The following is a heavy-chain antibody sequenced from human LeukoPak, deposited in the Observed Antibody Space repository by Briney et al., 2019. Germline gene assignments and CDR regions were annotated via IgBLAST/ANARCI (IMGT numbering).Heavy chain of an antibody. V-gene: IGHV3-74*01. CDR3: VTGHYDSRMYFDL. CDR1: GLTFSTYW. D-gene: IGHD3-16*01. Sequence: PGGSLRLSCTASGLTFSTYWVHWVCQAPGKGLVWVSQIKFDGSLASYADSVKGRFTISRDNAKNTLYLQMNTLGTEDTAVYYCVTGHYDSRMYFDLWGRGTLVTVSS. J-gene: IGHJ2*01. CDR2: IKFDGSLA.